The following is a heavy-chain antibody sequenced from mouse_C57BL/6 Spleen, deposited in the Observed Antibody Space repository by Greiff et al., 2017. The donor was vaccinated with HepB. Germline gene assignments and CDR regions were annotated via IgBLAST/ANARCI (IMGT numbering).Heavy chain of an antibody. Sequence: VKLQQPGAELVKPGASVKLSCKASGYTFTSYWMHWVKQRPGQGLEWIGMIHPNSGSTNYNEKFKSKATLTVDKSSSTAYMQLSSLTSEDSAVYYCAISTMVTHWYFDVWGTGTTVTVSS. CDR3: AISTMVTHWYFDV. J-gene: IGHJ1*03. V-gene: IGHV1-64*01. CDR2: IHPNSGST. D-gene: IGHD2-2*01. CDR1: GYTFTSYW.